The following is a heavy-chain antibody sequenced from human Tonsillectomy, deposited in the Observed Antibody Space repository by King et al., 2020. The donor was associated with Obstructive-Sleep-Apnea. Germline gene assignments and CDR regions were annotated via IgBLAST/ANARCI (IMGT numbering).Heavy chain of an antibody. D-gene: IGHD6-19*01. CDR1: GGSISSGGYY. V-gene: IGHV4-31*03. Sequence: VQLQESGPGLVKPSQTLSLTCTVSGGSISSGGYYWSWIRQHPGQGLEWIGYIYYSGSTYYNPSLKSRVTISVDTSKNQFSLKLSSVTAADTAVYYCARSWAVAGFWFDPWGQGTLVTVSS. J-gene: IGHJ5*02. CDR3: ARSWAVAGFWFDP. CDR2: IYYSGST.